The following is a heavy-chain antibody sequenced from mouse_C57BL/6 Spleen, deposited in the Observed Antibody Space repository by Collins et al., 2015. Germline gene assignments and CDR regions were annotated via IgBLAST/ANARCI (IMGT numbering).Heavy chain of an antibody. CDR2: IDPSDSYT. J-gene: IGHJ2*01. D-gene: IGHD2-5*01. Sequence: QVQLQQPGAELVRPGTSVKLSCKASGYTLTSYWMHWVKQRPGQGLEWIGVIDPSDSYTNYNQKFKGKATLTVDTSSSTAYMQLSSLTSEDSAVYYCARIYYSNFDYWGQGTTLTVSS. CDR3: ARIYYSNFDY. CDR1: GYTLTSYW. V-gene: IGHV1-59*01.